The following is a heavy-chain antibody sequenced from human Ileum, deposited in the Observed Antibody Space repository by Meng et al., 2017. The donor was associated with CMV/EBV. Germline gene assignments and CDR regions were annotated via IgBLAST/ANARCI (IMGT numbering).Heavy chain of an antibody. D-gene: IGHD3-3*01. J-gene: IGHJ4*02. V-gene: IGHV2-5*01. CDR3: AHTVNYDFWTGLFDY. Sequence: QIPLKESGPTLLKPTQTLTLTCTFSGFSLSTSGVGVGWIRQPPGKALEWLALIYWNAEVRYSPSLKNRLTITQDTSTNQVVLTMTNMDPVDTATYYCAHTVNYDFWTGLFDYWGQGTLVTVSS. CDR1: GFSLSTSGVG. CDR2: IYWNAEV.